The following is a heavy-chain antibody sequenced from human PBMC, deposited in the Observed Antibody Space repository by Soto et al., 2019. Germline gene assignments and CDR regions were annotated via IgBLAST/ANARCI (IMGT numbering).Heavy chain of an antibody. V-gene: IGHV3-11*06. CDR3: ARENNSSWFTH. CDR2: INSRSSST. Sequence: WGSLRLSCAASECTFSDYYMSWIRQAPGKGLEWVSYINSRSSSTNYADSVKGRFTISRDNAKNSLYLQMNSLRVEDTAVYFCARENNSSWFTHWGQGTLVTVSS. D-gene: IGHD6-13*01. J-gene: IGHJ4*02. CDR1: ECTFSDYY.